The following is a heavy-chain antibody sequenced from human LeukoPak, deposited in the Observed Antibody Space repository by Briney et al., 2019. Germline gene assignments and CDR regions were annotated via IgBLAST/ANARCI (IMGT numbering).Heavy chain of an antibody. CDR3: ARDWGSGLGIDY. Sequence: SGGSLRLSCAASGFTFSSYEMNWVRKAPGKGLEWVSYISSSGSTIYYADSVKGRFTISRDNAKNSLYLQMNSLRAEDTAVYYCARDWGSGLGIDYWGQGTLVTVSS. V-gene: IGHV3-48*03. CDR2: ISSSGSTI. J-gene: IGHJ4*02. D-gene: IGHD3-16*01. CDR1: GFTFSSYE.